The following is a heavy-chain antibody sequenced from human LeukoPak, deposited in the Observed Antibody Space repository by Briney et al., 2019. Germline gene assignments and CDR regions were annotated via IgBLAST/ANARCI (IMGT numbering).Heavy chain of an antibody. CDR1: GFTFSSYA. V-gene: IGHV3-23*01. J-gene: IGHJ4*02. D-gene: IGHD3-3*01. CDR2: ISGSGGST. Sequence: PGGSLRLSCAASGFTFSSYAMSWVRQAPEKGLEWVSAISGSGGSTYYADSVKGRFTISRDNSKNTLYLQMNSLRAEDTAVYYCAKGHDFWSGYYDYWGQGTLVTVSS. CDR3: AKGHDFWSGYYDY.